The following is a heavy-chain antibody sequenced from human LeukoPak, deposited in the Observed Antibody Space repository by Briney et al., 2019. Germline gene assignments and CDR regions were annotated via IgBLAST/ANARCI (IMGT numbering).Heavy chain of an antibody. V-gene: IGHV4-34*01. Sequence: SETLSLTCAVYGGSFSGYYWSWIRQPPGKGLEWIGEINHSGSTNYNPSLKSRVTISVDTSKNQFSLKLSSVTAADTAVYYCARDSDYYGSGSPNWFDPWGQGTLVTVSS. CDR1: GGSFSGYY. J-gene: IGHJ5*02. CDR3: ARDSDYYGSGSPNWFDP. D-gene: IGHD3-10*01. CDR2: INHSGST.